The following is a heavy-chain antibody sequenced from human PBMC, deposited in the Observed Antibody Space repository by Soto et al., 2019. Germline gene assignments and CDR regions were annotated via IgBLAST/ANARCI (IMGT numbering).Heavy chain of an antibody. CDR2: IYYSGST. J-gene: IGHJ5*02. V-gene: IGHV4-39*01. CDR1: GGSISSSSYY. CDR3: ARPLGNRPDNVFDP. D-gene: IGHD1-1*01. Sequence: QLQLQESGPGLVKPSETLSLTCTVSGGSISSSSYYWGWIRQPPGKGLEWIGSIYYSGSTYYNPSLKSRVTISVDTSKNQCSLKLSSVTAADPAVYYWARPLGNRPDNVFDPWGQGALGTVSS.